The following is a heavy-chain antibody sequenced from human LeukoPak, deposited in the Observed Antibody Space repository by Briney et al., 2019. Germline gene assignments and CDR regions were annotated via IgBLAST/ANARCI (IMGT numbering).Heavy chain of an antibody. J-gene: IGHJ4*02. CDR1: GFTFSNYN. D-gene: IGHD3-10*02. Sequence: GGSLRLSCAASGFTFSNYNMNWVRQAPGKGLEWVSSITGSSSSLYYADSVKGRFTISRDNAKNSVYLQMNSLRAEDTAVYYCARDFSDVRGNIFDSWGQGTLVTVSS. V-gene: IGHV3-21*01. CDR2: ITGSSSSL. CDR3: ARDFSDVRGNIFDS.